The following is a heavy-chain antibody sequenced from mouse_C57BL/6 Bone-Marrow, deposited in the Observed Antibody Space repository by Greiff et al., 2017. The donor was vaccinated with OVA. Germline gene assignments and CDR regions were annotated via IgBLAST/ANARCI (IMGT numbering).Heavy chain of an antibody. D-gene: IGHD2-3*01. CDR3: ARHDDGPG. J-gene: IGHJ1*03. CDR1: GFTFSDYY. Sequence: EVQLMESGGGLVQPGGSLKLSCAASGFTFSDYYMYWVRQTPEKRLEWVAYISNGGGSTYYPDTVKGRFTISRDNAKNTLYLQRSRLKSEDTAMYYCARHDDGPGWGTGTTVTVSS. CDR2: ISNGGGST. V-gene: IGHV5-12*01.